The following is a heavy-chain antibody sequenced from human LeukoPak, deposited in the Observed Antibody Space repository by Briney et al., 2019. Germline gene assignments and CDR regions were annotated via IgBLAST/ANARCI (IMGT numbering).Heavy chain of an antibody. CDR1: GGTFSSYA. Sequence: SVKVSCKAPGGTFSSYAISWVRQAPGQGLEWMGGIIPIFGTANYAQKFQGRVTITADESTSTAYMELSSLRSEDTAVYYCASPNPDYDSSGYYFDYWGQGTLVTVSS. J-gene: IGHJ4*02. D-gene: IGHD3-22*01. CDR3: ASPNPDYDSSGYYFDY. V-gene: IGHV1-69*13. CDR2: IIPIFGTA.